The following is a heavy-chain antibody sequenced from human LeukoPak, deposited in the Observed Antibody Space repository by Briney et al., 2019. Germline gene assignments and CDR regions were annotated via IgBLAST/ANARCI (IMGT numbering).Heavy chain of an antibody. V-gene: IGHV3-23*01. D-gene: IGHD4-17*01. CDR1: GFTFDNYA. CDR2: FRYRGGYT. Sequence: PGGSLRLSCAASGFTFDNYAMNWVRQAPGKGLEWVSTFRYRGGYTDYADSVKGRFTISRDSSKTTLFLQMNTLRAEDTALYYCARSPPTETAGYYLYFHLWAVAPWSLSPQ. J-gene: IGHJ2*01. CDR3: ARSPPTETAGYYLYFHL.